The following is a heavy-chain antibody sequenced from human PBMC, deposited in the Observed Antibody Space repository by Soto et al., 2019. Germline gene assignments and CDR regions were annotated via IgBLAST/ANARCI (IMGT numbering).Heavy chain of an antibody. D-gene: IGHD2-15*01. V-gene: IGHV6-1*01. CDR2: TYYRSRWYS. J-gene: IGHJ6*02. CDR3: ARSEEDSDYYYYGMDV. CDR1: GDTVSSNSVA. Sequence: QVQLQQSGPGLVKPSQTLSLTCVGSGDTVSSNSVAWNWVRQSPSRGLEWLGRTYYRSRWYSDYAVSVRSRIDINADTSKNQVSLQLNSVTPEDTAVYYCARSEEDSDYYYYGMDVWGQATTVTVSS.